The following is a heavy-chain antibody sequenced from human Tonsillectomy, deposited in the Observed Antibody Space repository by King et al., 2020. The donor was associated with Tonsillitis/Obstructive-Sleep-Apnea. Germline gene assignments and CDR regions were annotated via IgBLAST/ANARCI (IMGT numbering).Heavy chain of an antibody. CDR1: GGSFSGYY. Sequence: VQLQQWGAGLLKPSETLSLTCAVYGGSFSGYYWSWIRQPPGKGLEWIGEINHSGSTNYNPSLKSRVTISVDTSKNRFSLKLGSVTAADTAVYYCASMMGATTMANWFDPWGQGTLVTVSS. V-gene: IGHV4-34*01. CDR3: ASMMGATTMANWFDP. J-gene: IGHJ5*02. CDR2: INHSGST. D-gene: IGHD1-26*01.